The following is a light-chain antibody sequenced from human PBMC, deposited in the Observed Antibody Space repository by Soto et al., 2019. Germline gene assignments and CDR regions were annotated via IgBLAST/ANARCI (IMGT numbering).Light chain of an antibody. Sequence: QSVLTQPASVSGSPGQSITISCTGTSSDVGGYNYVSWYQQHPGKAPKLMIYGVSHRPSGVSDRFSGSKSANTASLTISGLQAEDEADYYCSSYTTGSTLFGGGTKLTVL. CDR3: SSYTTGSTL. CDR1: SSDVGGYNY. V-gene: IGLV2-14*03. CDR2: GVS. J-gene: IGLJ2*01.